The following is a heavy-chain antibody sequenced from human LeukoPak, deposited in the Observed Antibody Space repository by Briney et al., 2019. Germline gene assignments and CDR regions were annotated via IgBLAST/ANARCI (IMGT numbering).Heavy chain of an antibody. J-gene: IGHJ5*02. V-gene: IGHV5-51*01. CDR2: IYPGDSDT. Sequence: GESLKISCKGSGYSFTSYWIGWVRQMPGKGLEWMGIIYPGDSDTRYSPSFQGQVTISADKSISTAYLQWSSLKASDTAMYYCARALDPPPTVTTYNWFDPWGQGTLVTVSS. CDR3: ARALDPPPTVTTYNWFDP. CDR1: GYSFTSYW. D-gene: IGHD4-17*01.